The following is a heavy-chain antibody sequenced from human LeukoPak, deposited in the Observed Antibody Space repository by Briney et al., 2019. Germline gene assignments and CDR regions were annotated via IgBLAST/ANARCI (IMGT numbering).Heavy chain of an antibody. CDR2: ISYDGSNK. CDR3: ARGRREVATIEN. V-gene: IGHV3-30-3*01. J-gene: IGHJ4*02. CDR1: GFTFSSYA. Sequence: PGRSLRLSCAASGFTFSSYAMHWVRQAPGKGLEWVAVISYDGSNKYYADSVKGRFTISRDNSKNTLYLQMNSLRAEDTAVYYCARGRREVATIENWGQGTLVTVSS. D-gene: IGHD5-12*01.